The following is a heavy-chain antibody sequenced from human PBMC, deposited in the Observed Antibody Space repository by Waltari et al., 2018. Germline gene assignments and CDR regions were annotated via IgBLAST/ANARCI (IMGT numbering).Heavy chain of an antibody. V-gene: IGHV4-38-2*01. Sequence: QVQLQESGPGLVKPSETLSLTCAVSGYSISSGYYWGWIRQPPGKGLEWIGSIYHSGSTYYNPSLKSRVTISVDTSKNQFSLKLSSVTAADTAVYYCASTLSSGYLFFDYWGQGTLVTVSS. CDR1: GYSISSGYY. J-gene: IGHJ4*02. CDR2: IYHSGST. D-gene: IGHD3-22*01. CDR3: ASTLSSGYLFFDY.